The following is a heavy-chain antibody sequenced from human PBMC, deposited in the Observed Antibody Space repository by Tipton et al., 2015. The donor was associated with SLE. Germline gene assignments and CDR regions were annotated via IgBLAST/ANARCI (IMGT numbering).Heavy chain of an antibody. Sequence: SLRLSCAASGFTFSTYAMHWVRQAPGKGLEWMANIKQDGSEKYYVDSVKGRFTISRDNAKNSLYLQMNSLRAEDTAVYYCARCGMGVVKFFGHRGQGTLGTVPS. CDR1: GFTFSTYA. V-gene: IGHV3-7*01. CDR2: IKQDGSEK. CDR3: ARCGMGVVKFFGH. J-gene: IGHJ4*02. D-gene: IGHD3-22*01.